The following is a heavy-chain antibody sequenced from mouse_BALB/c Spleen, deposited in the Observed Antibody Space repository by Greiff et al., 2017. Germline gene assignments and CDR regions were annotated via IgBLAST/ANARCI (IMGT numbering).Heavy chain of an antibody. CDR3: ARWGGDPYAMDY. D-gene: IGHD3-3*01. Sequence: QVQLQQSGAELAKPGASVKMSCKASGYTFTSYWMHWVEQRPGQGLEWIGYINPSTGYTEYNQKFKDKATLTADKSSSTAYMQLSSLTSEDSAVYYCARWGGDPYAMDYWGQGTSVTVSS. J-gene: IGHJ4*01. CDR1: GYTFTSYW. CDR2: INPSTGYT. V-gene: IGHV1-7*01.